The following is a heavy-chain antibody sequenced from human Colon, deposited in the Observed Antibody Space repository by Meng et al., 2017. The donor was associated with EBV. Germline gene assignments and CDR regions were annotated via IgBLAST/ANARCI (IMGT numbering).Heavy chain of an antibody. V-gene: IGHV1-18*01. CDR2: FSPANGNT. CDR1: GYTLTNNG. Sequence: QVQLMQSGPEVRKPGASVRVSCKASGYTLTNNGIVWVRQAPGQGLEWMGWFSPANGNTNFAQNFQDRVIMTADTSTGTAYMELRSLRSDDTATYYCARAHTNYYDSNGYDLWGQGTLFTVSS. CDR3: ARAHTNYYDSNGYDL. D-gene: IGHD3-22*01. J-gene: IGHJ4*02.